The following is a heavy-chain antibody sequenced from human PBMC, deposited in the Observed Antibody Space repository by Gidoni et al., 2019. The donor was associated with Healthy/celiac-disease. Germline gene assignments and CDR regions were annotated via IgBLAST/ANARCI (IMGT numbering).Heavy chain of an antibody. D-gene: IGHD4-17*01. V-gene: IGHV1-3*01. CDR2: INAGNGNT. CDR1: GYTFPSYA. CDR3: ARGDYFYFDY. Sequence: QVQLVQSGAEVTKPGASVKVSCKASGYTFPSYAMHWVRQAPGQRLEWMGWINAGNGNTKYSQKCQGRVTITRDTSASTAYMELSSLRSEDTAVYYCARGDYFYFDYWGQGTLVTVSS. J-gene: IGHJ4*02.